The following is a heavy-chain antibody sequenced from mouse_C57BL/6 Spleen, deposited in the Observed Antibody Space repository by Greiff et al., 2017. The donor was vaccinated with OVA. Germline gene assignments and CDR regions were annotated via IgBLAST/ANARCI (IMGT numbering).Heavy chain of an antibody. V-gene: IGHV5-9*01. CDR2: ISGGGGNT. CDR3: ARRGYYGYDGWYFDV. D-gene: IGHD2-2*01. J-gene: IGHJ1*03. Sequence: EVKLEESGGGLVKPGGSLKLSCAASGFTFSSYTMSWVRQTPEKRLEWVATISGGGGNTYYPDSVKGRFTISRDNAKNTLYLQMSSLRSEDTALYYCARRGYYGYDGWYFDVWGTGTTVTVSS. CDR1: GFTFSSYT.